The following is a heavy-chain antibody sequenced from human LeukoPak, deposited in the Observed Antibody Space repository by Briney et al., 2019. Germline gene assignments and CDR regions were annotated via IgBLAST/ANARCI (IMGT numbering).Heavy chain of an antibody. D-gene: IGHD2/OR15-2a*01. J-gene: IGHJ6*03. CDR3: ATGHCNTSSCYYYYMDV. CDR1: GYTLRELS. Sequence: GASVNVSFKVSGYTLRELSMHWVRQAPAKGLQWMGVFDPEDGESIIAQKFQGRLTMTEDTSTDTAYMELSSLTSEDTAMYYCATGHCNTSSCYYYYMDVWGKGTTVTVSS. CDR2: FDPEDGES. V-gene: IGHV1-24*01.